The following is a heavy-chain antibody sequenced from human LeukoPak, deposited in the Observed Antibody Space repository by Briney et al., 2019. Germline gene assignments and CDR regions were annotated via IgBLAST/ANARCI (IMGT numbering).Heavy chain of an antibody. D-gene: IGHD1-7*01. V-gene: IGHV3-23*01. CDR3: AKDREGTIADYFDY. CDR2: ISGSGGST. J-gene: IGHJ4*02. CDR1: GFTFSSYA. Sequence: GGSLRLSCAASGFTFSSYAMSWVRQAPGKGLEWVSSISGSGGSTYYADSVKGRFTISRDNSKNTLYLQMNSLRGEDTAVYYCAKDREGTIADYFDYWGQGTLVTVSS.